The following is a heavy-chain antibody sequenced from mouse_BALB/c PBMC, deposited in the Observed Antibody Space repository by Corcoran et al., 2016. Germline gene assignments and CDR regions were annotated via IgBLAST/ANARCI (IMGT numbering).Heavy chain of an antibody. Sequence: QIQLVQSGPELKKPGETVKISCKASGYTFTNYGMNWVKQAPGKGLKWMGWINTYTGEPPYADDFKGRFAFSLETSASTAYLQINNLKNEDTATYFCAREPLAMDYWGQGTSVTVSS. V-gene: IGHV9-3-1*01. J-gene: IGHJ4*01. CDR3: AREPLAMDY. CDR1: GYTFTNYG. CDR2: INTYTGEP.